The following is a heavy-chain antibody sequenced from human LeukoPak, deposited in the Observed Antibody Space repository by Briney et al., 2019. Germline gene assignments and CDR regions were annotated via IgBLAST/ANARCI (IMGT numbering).Heavy chain of an antibody. CDR3: AKDIVVVPAANWGFDY. J-gene: IGHJ4*02. Sequence: GGSLRLSCAASGFTFSSYAMSWVRQAPGKGLEWVSTLSGSGGNTYYADSVKGRVTISRDNSKNALYLQMNSLRAEDTAVYYCAKDIVVVPAANWGFDYWGQGTLVTVSS. V-gene: IGHV3-23*01. CDR2: LSGSGGNT. D-gene: IGHD2-2*01. CDR1: GFTFSSYA.